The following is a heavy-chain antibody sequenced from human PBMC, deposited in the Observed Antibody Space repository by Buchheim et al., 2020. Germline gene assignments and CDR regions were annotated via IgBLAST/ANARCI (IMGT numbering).Heavy chain of an antibody. CDR3: ARDHWGSCLN. CDR2: SSSSTA. V-gene: IGHV3-72*01. Sequence: EVQLVESGGGLVQPGGSLRLSCAASGFIFSDYDMDWVRQAPGKGLEWVGRSSSSTAEYAASVKGRFTISRDDSRNSLYLEMNSLITEDTAVYYCARDHWGSCLNWGQGSL. CDR1: GFIFSDYD. D-gene: IGHD3-16*01. J-gene: IGHJ4*02.